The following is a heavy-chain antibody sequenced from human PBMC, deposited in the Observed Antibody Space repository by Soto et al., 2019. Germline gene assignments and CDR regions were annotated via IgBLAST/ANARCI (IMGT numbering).Heavy chain of an antibody. CDR2: ISYDGSDT. CDR1: GFTVSSYG. D-gene: IGHD3-22*01. J-gene: IGHJ4*02. V-gene: IGHV3-30-3*01. Sequence: QVQLVESGGGVVQPGRSLRLSCAASGFTVSSYGLHWVRQAPGKGLEWLAFISYDGSDTFYADSVKGRFTISRDSSKNTLYLQMNSLRAEDTAVYYCARVLGGYPNFDFWVQGTLVTVSS. CDR3: ARVLGGYPNFDF.